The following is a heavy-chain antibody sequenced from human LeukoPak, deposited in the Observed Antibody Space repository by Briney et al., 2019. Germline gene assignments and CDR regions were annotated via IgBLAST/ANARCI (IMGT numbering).Heavy chain of an antibody. J-gene: IGHJ4*02. Sequence: PGGSLRLSCVVSGFNFNDYALTWVRQAPGKGLDWVASISPSAVTTYYGDSVQGRFTISKDYSKNTLYLKMTSLRPGDTAVYYCGRVPYPQSYFVEFWGLGSQVTVSS. CDR1: GFNFNDYA. V-gene: IGHV3-23*01. D-gene: IGHD1-26*01. CDR3: GRVPYPQSYFVEF. CDR2: ISPSAVTT.